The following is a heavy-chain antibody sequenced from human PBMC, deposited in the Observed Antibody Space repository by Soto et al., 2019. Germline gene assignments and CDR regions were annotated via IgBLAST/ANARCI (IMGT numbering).Heavy chain of an antibody. CDR1: GYIFTSHY. CDR2: INPFDGSR. D-gene: IGHD3-10*01. V-gene: IGHV1-46*03. CDR3: SRVDPGETSPFDH. J-gene: IGHJ4*02. Sequence: GASVKVSCKASGYIFTSHYIHWVRQAPGQGLEWMGWINPFDGSRMFAQSFQGRFTMTRDTSTSTVYMEVSSLRSEDTAVYYCSRVDPGETSPFDHWGQGTLVTVSS.